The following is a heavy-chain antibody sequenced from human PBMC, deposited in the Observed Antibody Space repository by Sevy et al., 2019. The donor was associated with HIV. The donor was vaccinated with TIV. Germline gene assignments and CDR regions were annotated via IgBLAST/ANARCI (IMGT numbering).Heavy chain of an antibody. Sequence: SETLSLTCDLYGGSFSGYYWSWIRQPPGKGLEWIGEISHTGGTSYNSSLKSRVTISIDTSKNHFSLKLSSLTAADTXXXXXXXXXXXXXXXXXFYNGMDVWGQGTTVTVSS. D-gene: IGHD3-10*01. V-gene: IGHV4-34*01. CDR1: GGSFSGYY. CDR2: ISHTGGT. CDR3: XXXXXXXXXXXXFYNGMDV. J-gene: IGHJ6*02.